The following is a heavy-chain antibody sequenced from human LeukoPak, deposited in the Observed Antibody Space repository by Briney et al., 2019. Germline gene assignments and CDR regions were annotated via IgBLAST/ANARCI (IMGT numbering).Heavy chain of an antibody. CDR3: ATDSIAAAGTWGYYYYGMDV. J-gene: IGHJ6*04. CDR2: FDPEDGET. D-gene: IGHD6-13*01. Sequence: ASVKLSCTVSGSTLTVLSMHWVRHPPGKGLGWKGGFDPEDGETIYAQKFQGRVTMTEDTSTDTAYMELSSLRSEDTAVYYCATDSIAAAGTWGYYYYGMDVWGKGTTVTVSS. V-gene: IGHV1-24*01. CDR1: GSTLTVLS.